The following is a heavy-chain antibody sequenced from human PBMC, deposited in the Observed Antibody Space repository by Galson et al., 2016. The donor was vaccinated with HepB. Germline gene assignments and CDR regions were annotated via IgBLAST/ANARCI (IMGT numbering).Heavy chain of an antibody. CDR1: GGSISGTPYF. CDR2: MYYGGGT. Sequence: SETLSLTCTVSGGSISGTPYFWGWIRQPPGKGLEWIGNMYYGGGTFYNPSLKSRVTISEDTSRTQLSLKLSSVTAADTAVYHCGRLQEDRHFDLWGRGTLVTVSS. CDR3: GRLQEDRHFDL. D-gene: IGHD2-15*01. V-gene: IGHV4-39*01. J-gene: IGHJ2*01.